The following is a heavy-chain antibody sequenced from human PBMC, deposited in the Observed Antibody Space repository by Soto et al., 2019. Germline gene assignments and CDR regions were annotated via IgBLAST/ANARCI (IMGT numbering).Heavy chain of an antibody. CDR1: GGSVSSGSYY. CDR2: MYNSGST. CDR3: ARVRLGELLLFDY. J-gene: IGHJ4*02. Sequence: SETLSLTCTVSGGSVSSGSYYWSRIRQPPGKGLEWIGYMYNSGSTNYNPSLKSRVAISVDTSKNQFSLKLSSATAADTAVYYCARVRLGELLLFDYWGQGTLVTVSS. V-gene: IGHV4-61*01. D-gene: IGHD3-10*01.